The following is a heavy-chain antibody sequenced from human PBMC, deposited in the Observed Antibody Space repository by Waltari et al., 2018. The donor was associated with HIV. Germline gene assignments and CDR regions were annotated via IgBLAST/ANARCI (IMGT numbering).Heavy chain of an antibody. J-gene: IGHJ4*02. CDR2: IIPIFDTT. V-gene: IGHV1-69*06. D-gene: IGHD2-15*01. Sequence: QVQLVQSGAELKKPGSSVKVSCKPSGGTFNNYAISWVRQAPGQGLEWMGGIIPIFDTTNYAQKFQGRVTITADKSTSTAYMELRSLRSADTALYYCAARKGYCSGGGCYSWDYWGQGTLVTVSS. CDR3: AARKGYCSGGGCYSWDY. CDR1: GGTFNNYA.